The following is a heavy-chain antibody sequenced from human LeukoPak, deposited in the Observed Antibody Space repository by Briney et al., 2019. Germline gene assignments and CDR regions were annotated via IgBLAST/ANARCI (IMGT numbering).Heavy chain of an antibody. CDR3: ARGGPAAIDY. V-gene: IGHV4-38-2*01. Sequence: PSETLSLTCAVSGYSISSGYYWGWIRQPPGKGLEWIGSIYHSGSPYYNPSLKSRVTISVDTSKNQFSLKLSSVTAADTAVYYCARGGPAAIDYWGQGTLVTVSS. D-gene: IGHD2-2*01. CDR1: GYSISSGYY. CDR2: IYHSGSP. J-gene: IGHJ4*02.